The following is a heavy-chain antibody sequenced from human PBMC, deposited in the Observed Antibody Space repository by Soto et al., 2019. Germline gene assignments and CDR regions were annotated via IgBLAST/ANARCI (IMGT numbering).Heavy chain of an antibody. D-gene: IGHD2-15*01. J-gene: IGHJ6*02. V-gene: IGHV3-23*01. CDR2: VSGSGGST. CDR1: GLTFKSYA. Sequence: VQLLESGGGLVQPGGSLRLSCVVSGLTFKSYAMSWVRQAPGKGLEWVSSVSGSGGSTYNADSVKGRFTVSRDNSKNTLYLQMNSLRAEDTAVYYCANCRDNTGNAYYGYGMDVWGQGTTVTVSS. CDR3: ANCRDNTGNAYYGYGMDV.